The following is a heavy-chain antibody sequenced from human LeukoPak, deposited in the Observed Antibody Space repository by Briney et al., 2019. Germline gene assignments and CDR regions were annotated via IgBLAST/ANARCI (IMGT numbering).Heavy chain of an antibody. CDR2: ITDSGGRT. D-gene: IGHD6-19*01. CDR1: GFTVISNY. J-gene: IGHJ4*02. V-gene: IGHV3-23*01. Sequence: AGGSLRLSCAASGFTVISNYMNWVRQAPGEGLEWVSAITDSGGRTYYADSVKGRFTISRDNSKNTLYLQMNSLRAEDTAVYYCAKAYTSAWYGRFDYWGQGTLVTVSS. CDR3: AKAYTSAWYGRFDY.